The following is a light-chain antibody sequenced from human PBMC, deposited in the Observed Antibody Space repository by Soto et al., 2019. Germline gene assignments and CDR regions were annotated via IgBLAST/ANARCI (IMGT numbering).Light chain of an antibody. V-gene: IGKV1-39*01. CDR2: AAS. Sequence: DLQMPQSPSSLSASVGDRVTITCRASQSINSYLNWYQQEPGKAPKFLIYAASSLQSGVPSRFSGSGSGTDFTLTISSLQPEDFATYYCQQSYSTPITFGQGRRPAVK. CDR1: QSINSY. J-gene: IGKJ5*01. CDR3: QQSYSTPIT.